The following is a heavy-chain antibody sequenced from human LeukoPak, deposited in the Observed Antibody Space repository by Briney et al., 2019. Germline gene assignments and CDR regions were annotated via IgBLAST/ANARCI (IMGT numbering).Heavy chain of an antibody. J-gene: IGHJ4*02. CDR1: GGSISSYY. D-gene: IGHD6-13*01. CDR3: ARDRAAACTVFYY. Sequence: SETLSLTCSVPGGSISSYYWSWIRQPPWKGLEWIGYIYYSGSTNYNPSLKSRVTISVDTSKNQFSLKLSSVTAADTAVYYCARDRAAACTVFYYWGQGTLVTVSS. CDR2: IYYSGST. V-gene: IGHV4-59*12.